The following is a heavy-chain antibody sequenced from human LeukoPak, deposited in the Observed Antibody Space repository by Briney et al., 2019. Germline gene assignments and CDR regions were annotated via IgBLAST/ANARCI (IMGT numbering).Heavy chain of an antibody. V-gene: IGHV4-61*02. Sequence: SQTLSLTCTVSGGSISSGSYYWSWIRQPPGKGLEWIGRIYSSGSTNYNPSLKSRVTISVDTSKNQFSLKLSSVTAADTAVYYCARASVAGTGGYYFDYRGQVTLVTVSS. J-gene: IGHJ4*02. CDR1: GGSISSGSYY. D-gene: IGHD6-19*01. CDR3: ARASVAGTGGYYFDY. CDR2: IYSSGST.